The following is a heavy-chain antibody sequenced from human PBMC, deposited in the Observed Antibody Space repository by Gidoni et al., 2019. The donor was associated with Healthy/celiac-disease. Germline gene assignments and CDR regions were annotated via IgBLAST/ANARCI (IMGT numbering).Heavy chain of an antibody. CDR2: IWYEGSNK. J-gene: IGHJ4*02. D-gene: IGHD3-10*01. CDR3: ARDWSNSYYDGAGSQIDY. CDR1: GFPFGSYG. V-gene: IGHV3-33*01. Sequence: QVQLVESGGGVVQPGRSLRLSCAASGFPFGSYGRHWVRQAPGKGLEWVAVIWYEGSNKYYADSVKGRFTISRDKSKNTLYLQMNSLRAEDTAGYYCARDWSNSYYDGAGSQIDYWGQGTLVTVSS.